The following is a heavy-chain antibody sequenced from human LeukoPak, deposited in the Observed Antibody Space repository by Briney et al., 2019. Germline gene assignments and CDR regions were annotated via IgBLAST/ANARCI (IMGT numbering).Heavy chain of an antibody. CDR1: GGTFSSYA. Sequence: GASVKVSCKASGGTFSSYAISWVRQAPGQGLDWMGGIIPIFGTANCAQKFQGRVTITADESTSTAYMELSSLRSEDTAVYYCARGLTDYFDAFDIWGQGTMVTVSS. CDR2: IIPIFGTA. D-gene: IGHD3-10*01. V-gene: IGHV1-69*13. CDR3: ARGLTDYFDAFDI. J-gene: IGHJ3*02.